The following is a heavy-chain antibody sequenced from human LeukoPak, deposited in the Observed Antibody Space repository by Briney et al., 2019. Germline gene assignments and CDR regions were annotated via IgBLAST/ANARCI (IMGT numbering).Heavy chain of an antibody. V-gene: IGHV1-18*01. CDR1: GYTFTTYG. CDR2: ISAHKGDT. D-gene: IGHD2-15*01. J-gene: IGHJ4*02. CDR3: ARADIIVVAGATPVGSGFEY. Sequence: ASLKVSCKTSGYTFTTYGISWLRQAPGQGLEWMGWISAHKGDTGYAQKSQGRVTMTRDTSTSTAYMELLSLTSDDTAVYYCARADIIVVAGATPVGSGFEYWGQGALITVS.